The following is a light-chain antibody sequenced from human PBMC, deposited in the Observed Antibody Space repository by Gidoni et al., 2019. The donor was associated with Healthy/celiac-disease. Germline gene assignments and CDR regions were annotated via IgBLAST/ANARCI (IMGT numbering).Light chain of an antibody. CDR1: SLSSYY. Sequence: SVALGQTGRITCQGDSLSSYYASWYQQNPGQAPVLVIYGKNNRPSGIPERFSGSSSGNTASLTITGAQAEDEADYYCNSRDSSGNHWVFGGGTKLTVL. J-gene: IGLJ3*02. V-gene: IGLV3-19*01. CDR3: NSRDSSGNHWV. CDR2: GKN.